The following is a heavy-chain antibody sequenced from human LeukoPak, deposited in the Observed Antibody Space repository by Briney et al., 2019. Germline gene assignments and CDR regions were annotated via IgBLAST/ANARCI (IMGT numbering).Heavy chain of an antibody. D-gene: IGHD3-9*01. Sequence: SETLSLTCTVSGGSISSSSYYWGWIRQPPGKGLEWIGSIYYSGSTYYNPSLESRVTISVDTSKNQFSLKLSSVTAADTAVYYCARVGYYDILTGYYKFIDYWGQGTLVTVSS. J-gene: IGHJ4*02. V-gene: IGHV4-39*07. CDR3: ARVGYYDILTGYYKFIDY. CDR1: GGSISSSSYY. CDR2: IYYSGST.